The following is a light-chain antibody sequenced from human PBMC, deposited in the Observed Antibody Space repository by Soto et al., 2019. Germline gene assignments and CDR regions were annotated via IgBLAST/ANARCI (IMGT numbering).Light chain of an antibody. Sequence: QSVLTQPASVSGSPGQSITNSCTGTSSDVGSYNFVSWFQQHPGKVPKLIIYEGTERPSGVSNRFSASKSGNTASLTISGLQPEDEADYYCCSYAGPSTIFGGGTKLTVL. CDR2: EGT. J-gene: IGLJ2*01. CDR3: CSYAGPSTI. CDR1: SSDVGSYNF. V-gene: IGLV2-23*01.